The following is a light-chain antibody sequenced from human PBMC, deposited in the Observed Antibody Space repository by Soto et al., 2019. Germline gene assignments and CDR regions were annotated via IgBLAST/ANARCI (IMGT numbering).Light chain of an antibody. CDR2: EGN. CDR3: CSYAGSRTYV. CDR1: SSDVGYYNL. V-gene: IGLV2-23*01. J-gene: IGLJ1*01. Sequence: QSALTQPASVSGSPGQSITISCAGTSSDVGYYNLVSWYQQHPGKAPKLMIYEGNKRPSGVSDRFSGSKSGNTASLTISGLQSGDEADYYCCSYAGSRTYVFGTGTKLTVL.